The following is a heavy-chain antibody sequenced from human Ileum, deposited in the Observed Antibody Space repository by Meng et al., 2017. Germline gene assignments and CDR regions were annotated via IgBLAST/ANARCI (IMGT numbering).Heavy chain of an antibody. D-gene: IGHD3-22*01. J-gene: IGHJ4*02. CDR1: GGSLTDYY. CDR2: INHGGNT. Sequence: VQLQQGGAGLWKPSETLSLACWVYGGSLTDYYGSWIRQTPGKGLEWIGEINHGGNTNYNPSLKSRVTISIDTSRDQFSLKLTSVTAADTAVYYCARVELRGDTRDSCGLDHWGQGTLVTVSS. V-gene: IGHV4-34*01. CDR3: ARVELRGDTRDSCGLDH.